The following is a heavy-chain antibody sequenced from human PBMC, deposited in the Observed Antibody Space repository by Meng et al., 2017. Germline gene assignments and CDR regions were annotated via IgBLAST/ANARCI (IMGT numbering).Heavy chain of an antibody. V-gene: IGHV1-69*01. D-gene: IGHD1-7*01. CDR1: GGPLSSYA. J-gene: IGHJ4*02. Sequence: QVRLGHVGAEVKRPGSSVKVSCKASGGPLSSYAISWVRQAPGQGLEWMGGIIPIFGTANYAQKFQGRVTITADESTSTAYMELSSLRSEDTAVYYCARIWNSLKDYDYWGQGTLVTVSS. CDR2: IIPIFGTA. CDR3: ARIWNSLKDYDY.